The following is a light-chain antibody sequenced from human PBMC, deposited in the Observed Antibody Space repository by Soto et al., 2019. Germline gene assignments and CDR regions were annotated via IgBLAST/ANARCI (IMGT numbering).Light chain of an antibody. CDR2: RDT. CDR3: QVWDSSTVV. CDR1: NIGSKN. Sequence: SYELTQPLSVSVALGQTARITCGGNNIGSKNVHWYQINPGQAPVLVIYRDTNRPSGIPERFSGSNSGNTATLAISGAQVGDDADYYCQVWDSSTVVFGGGTKVTVL. V-gene: IGLV3-9*01. J-gene: IGLJ3*02.